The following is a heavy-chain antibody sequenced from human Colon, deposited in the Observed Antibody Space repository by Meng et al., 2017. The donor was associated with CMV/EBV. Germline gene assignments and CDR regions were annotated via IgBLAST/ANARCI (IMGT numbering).Heavy chain of an antibody. CDR1: GFTFSSFS. CDR3: ARGYCSTTTCMGGY. D-gene: IGHD2-2*01. Sequence: GGSLGLSGAASGFTFSSFSMNWVRQAPGKGLEWVSSISSSSTHIYYADSVRGRFTISRDNAKNSLYLQMNSLRAEDTAVYYCARGYCSTTTCMGGYWGQGTLVTVSS. J-gene: IGHJ4*02. V-gene: IGHV3-21*01. CDR2: ISSSSTHI.